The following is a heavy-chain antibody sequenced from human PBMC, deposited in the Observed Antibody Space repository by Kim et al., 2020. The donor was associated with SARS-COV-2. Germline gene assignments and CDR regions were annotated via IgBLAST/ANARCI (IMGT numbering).Heavy chain of an antibody. CDR2: ISYDGSNK. CDR1: GFTFSSYG. D-gene: IGHD2-2*01. V-gene: IGHV3-30*18. J-gene: IGHJ3*02. Sequence: GGSPRLSCAASGFTFSSYGMHWVRQAPGKGLEWVAVISYDGSNKYYADSVKGRFTISRDNSKNTLYLQMNSLRAEDTAVYYCANQHPYCSSTSCRKDAFDIWGQGTMVTVSS. CDR3: ANQHPYCSSTSCRKDAFDI.